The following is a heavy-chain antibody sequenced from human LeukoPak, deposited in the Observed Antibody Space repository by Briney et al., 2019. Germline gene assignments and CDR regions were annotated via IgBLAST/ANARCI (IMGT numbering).Heavy chain of an antibody. CDR3: VRVGIAVAGTFSDYYYGMDV. J-gene: IGHJ6*02. D-gene: IGHD6-19*01. Sequence: GEPLKISCKGSGYSFTSYWIGWVRQMPGKGLEWMGIIYPGDSDTRYSPSFQGQVTISADKSISTAYLQWSSLKASDTAMYYCVRVGIAVAGTFSDYYYGMDVWGQGTTVTVSS. CDR2: IYPGDSDT. V-gene: IGHV5-51*01. CDR1: GYSFTSYW.